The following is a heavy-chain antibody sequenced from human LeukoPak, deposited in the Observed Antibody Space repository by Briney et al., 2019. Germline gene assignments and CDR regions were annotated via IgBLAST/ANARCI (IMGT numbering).Heavy chain of an antibody. Sequence: SETLSLTCTVSGGSISSSSYYWGWIRHPPGRGLEWIGSIYYSGSTYYNPSLKSRVTISVDTSKNQFSLKLSSVTAADTAVYYCARHSYSSGWYSDYWGQGTLVTVSS. J-gene: IGHJ4*02. CDR1: GGSISSSSYY. CDR2: IYYSGST. CDR3: ARHSYSSGWYSDY. V-gene: IGHV4-39*01. D-gene: IGHD6-19*01.